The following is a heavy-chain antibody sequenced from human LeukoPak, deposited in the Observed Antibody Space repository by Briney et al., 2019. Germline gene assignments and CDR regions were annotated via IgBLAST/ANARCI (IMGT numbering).Heavy chain of an antibody. J-gene: IGHJ4*02. CDR1: GGSFSGYY. D-gene: IGHD5-18*01. CDR3: ASRNEAGYSYGNY. CDR2: INHSGYT. V-gene: IGHV4-34*01. Sequence: PSETLSLTCGVYGGSFSGYYYSWIRQPPGKGLEWIGEINHSGYTNYNPSLKSRVTISVDTSKNQFSLKLSSVTAADTAVYYCASRNEAGYSYGNYWGQGTLVTVSS.